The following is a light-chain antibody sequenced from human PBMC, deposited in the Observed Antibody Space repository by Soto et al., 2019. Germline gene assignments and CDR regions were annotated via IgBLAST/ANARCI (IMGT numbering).Light chain of an antibody. CDR2: AAS. CDR1: QGISND. V-gene: IGKV1-27*01. J-gene: IGKJ5*01. Sequence: DIPMTQSPSSLSAAVGNRVTIPCRASQGISNDLAWYQQKPGKVPKFLIYAASTFQSGVPSRFSGSGSGTDFTLTISSLQPEDVTTYYCQKCNSAPITYDQGTRLEIK. CDR3: QKCNSAPIT.